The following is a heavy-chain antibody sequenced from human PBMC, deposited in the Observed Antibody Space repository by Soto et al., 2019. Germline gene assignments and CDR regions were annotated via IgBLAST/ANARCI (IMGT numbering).Heavy chain of an antibody. CDR3: AAPVPAPTHYDYSDMDV. CDR1: GFTFSYYT. Sequence: EVQLLESGGGLVQPGGSLRLSCVASGFTFSYYTMSWVHQAPGKGLEWVSGISNSGDTIYYADSVKGRFTISRDNFKNTLSLKMTSLRADDTAVYYCAAPVPAPTHYDYSDMDVWGQGATVSVSS. V-gene: IGHV3-23*01. CDR2: ISNSGDTI. J-gene: IGHJ6*02. D-gene: IGHD2-2*01.